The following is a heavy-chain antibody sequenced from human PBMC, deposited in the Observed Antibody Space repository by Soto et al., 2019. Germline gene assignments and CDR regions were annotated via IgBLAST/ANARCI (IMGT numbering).Heavy chain of an antibody. J-gene: IGHJ4*02. V-gene: IGHV3-23*01. CDR3: AKDIGRLGYCSGGSRYDSLYYFDY. CDR2: ISGSGGST. CDR1: GFTFSSYA. D-gene: IGHD2-15*01. Sequence: EVQLLESGGGLVQPGGSLRLSCAASGFTFSSYAMSWVRQAPGKGLEWVSAISGSGGSTYYADSVKGRFTISRDNSNKTLYLEMNSLIDEDTAVYYCAKDIGRLGYCSGGSRYDSLYYFDYWGQGTLVTVSS.